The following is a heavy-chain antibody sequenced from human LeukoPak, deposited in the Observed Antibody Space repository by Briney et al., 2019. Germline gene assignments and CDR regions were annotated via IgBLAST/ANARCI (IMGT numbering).Heavy chain of an antibody. CDR3: SRDYGEDVTAFDI. CDR2: MTPIFGTA. CDR1: GGTLSSYA. J-gene: IGHJ3*02. D-gene: IGHD4-17*01. V-gene: IGHV1-69*13. Sequence: SRKLCCKASGGTLSSYAISWVRQAPRQGLGWLGGMTPIFGTATYAQKSQGRVTITAEEPTSTAYRDRSSLRSEDTAVYYGSRDYGEDVTAFDISGQGTLGTVSS.